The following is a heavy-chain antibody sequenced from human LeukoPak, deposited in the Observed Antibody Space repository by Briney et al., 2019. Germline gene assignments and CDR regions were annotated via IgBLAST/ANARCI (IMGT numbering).Heavy chain of an antibody. V-gene: IGHV4-59*01. CDR2: IYYSGST. Sequence: SETLSLTCTVSGGSISSYYWSWIRQPSGKGLEWIGYIYYSGSTNYNPSLKSRVTISVDTSKNQFSLKLSSVTAADTAVYYCARGRIFNFDYWGQGTLVTVSS. J-gene: IGHJ4*02. D-gene: IGHD2-15*01. CDR3: ARGRIFNFDY. CDR1: GGSISSYY.